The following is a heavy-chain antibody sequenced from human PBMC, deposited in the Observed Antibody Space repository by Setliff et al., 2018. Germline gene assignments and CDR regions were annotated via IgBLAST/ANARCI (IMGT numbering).Heavy chain of an antibody. Sequence: GASVKVSCKTSGNTFISYGISWLRQAPGQGLEWMGWIGIHSENTNYALSFQGRVTMTADTSTNTAYMELKSLRSDDTAVYYCARDVGAYCSGRICHPGYWGQGTLVTVSS. V-gene: IGHV1-18*01. J-gene: IGHJ4*02. CDR2: IGIHSENT. D-gene: IGHD2-15*01. CDR3: ARDVGAYCSGRICHPGY. CDR1: GNTFISYG.